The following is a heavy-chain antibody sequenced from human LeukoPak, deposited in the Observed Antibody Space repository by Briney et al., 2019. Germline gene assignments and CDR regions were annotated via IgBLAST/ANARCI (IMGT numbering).Heavy chain of an antibody. CDR1: GGSISSSSYY. CDR3: ARHDLGYSSGGSCYYQQTDFDY. CDR2: IYYSGST. Sequence: SETLSLTCTVSGGSISSSSYYWGWIRQPPGKGLEWFGRIYYSGSTYSNPSLKRRLTISVDTSKNQFSLKPSSVTAADTAVYYCARHDLGYSSGGSCYYQQTDFDYWGQGTLVTVSS. D-gene: IGHD2-15*01. J-gene: IGHJ4*02. V-gene: IGHV4-39*01.